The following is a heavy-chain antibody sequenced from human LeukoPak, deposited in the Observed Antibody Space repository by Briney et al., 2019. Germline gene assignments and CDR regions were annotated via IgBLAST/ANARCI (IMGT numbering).Heavy chain of an antibody. J-gene: IGHJ3*02. CDR2: IYPGDSDT. CDR1: GYIFTNYW. D-gene: IGHD6-19*01. V-gene: IGHV5-51*01. Sequence: GESLKISCKGSGYIFTNYWIGWVRQMPGKGLEWMGIIYPGDSDTRYSPSFQGQVTISADKSISTAYLQWSSLKASDTAMYYCAKQRSGIEVVGNAYDIWGQGTMVTVS. CDR3: AKQRSGIEVVGNAYDI.